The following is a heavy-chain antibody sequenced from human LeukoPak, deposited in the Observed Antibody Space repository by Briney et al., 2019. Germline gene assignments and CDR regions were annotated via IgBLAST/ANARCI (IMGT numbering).Heavy chain of an antibody. Sequence: SETLSLTCAVYGGSFSGYYWSWIRQPPGKGLEWIGEIHHSGSTNYNPSLKSRVTISVDTSKNKFSLKLSSVTAADTAVYYCARGSKGSSWSYYYYYMDVWGKGTTVTVSS. J-gene: IGHJ6*03. CDR2: IHHSGST. CDR1: GGSFSGYY. D-gene: IGHD6-13*01. V-gene: IGHV4-34*01. CDR3: ARGSKGSSWSYYYYYMDV.